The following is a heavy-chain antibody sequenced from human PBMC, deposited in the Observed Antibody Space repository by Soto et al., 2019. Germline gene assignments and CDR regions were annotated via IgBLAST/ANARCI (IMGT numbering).Heavy chain of an antibody. Sequence: ESGGGLVQPGGSLRLSCAASGFTFSSYDMHWVRQATGKGLEWVSAIGTAGDTYYPGSVKGRFTISRENAKNSLYLQMNSLRAEDTAVYYCARVAAAGTYYYYYGMDVWGQGTTVTVSS. J-gene: IGHJ6*02. CDR3: ARVAAAGTYYYYYGMDV. V-gene: IGHV3-13*01. D-gene: IGHD6-13*01. CDR2: IGTAGDT. CDR1: GFTFSSYD.